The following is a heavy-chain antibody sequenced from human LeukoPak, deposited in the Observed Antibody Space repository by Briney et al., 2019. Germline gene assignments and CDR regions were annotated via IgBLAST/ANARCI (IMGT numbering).Heavy chain of an antibody. D-gene: IGHD1-26*01. CDR3: ARDPPRVGAFDY. CDR1: GASISNSSHY. J-gene: IGHJ4*02. CDR2: IYYSGST. V-gene: IGHV4-31*03. Sequence: SETLSLTCIVSGASISNSSHYWGWIRQPPGKGLEWIGYIYYSGSTYYNPSLKSRVTISVDTSKNQFSLKLSSVTAADTAVYYCARDPPRVGAFDYWGQGTLVTVSS.